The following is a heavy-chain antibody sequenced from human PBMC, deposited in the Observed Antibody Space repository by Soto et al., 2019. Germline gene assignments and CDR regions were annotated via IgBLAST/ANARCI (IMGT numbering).Heavy chain of an antibody. CDR3: ARDWAEKRGQPIQHYYYYGMDV. J-gene: IGHJ6*02. D-gene: IGHD3-10*01. CDR1: GYTFTSYY. CDR2: INPSGGST. V-gene: IGHV1-46*03. Sequence: ASVKVSCKASGYTFTSYYMHWVRQAPGQGLEWMGIINPSGGSTSYAQKFQGRVTMTRDTSTSTVYMELSSLRSEDTAVYYCARDWAEKRGQPIQHYYYYGMDVWGQGTTVTVSS.